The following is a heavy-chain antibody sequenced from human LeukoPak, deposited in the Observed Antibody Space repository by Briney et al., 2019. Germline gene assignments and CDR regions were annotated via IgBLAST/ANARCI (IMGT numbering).Heavy chain of an antibody. CDR3: AAQHQLPYTWFDP. Sequence: PSETLSLTCTVSGGSISSYYWSWIRHPPGKGQERIGYIIYSGSTNYNPSLKSRVTMSVDTSKNQFSLKLSSVTAADTAVYYCAAQHQLPYTWFDPWGQGTLVIVSS. J-gene: IGHJ5*01. CDR1: GGSISSYY. V-gene: IGHV4-59*13. D-gene: IGHD2-2*01. CDR2: IIYSGST.